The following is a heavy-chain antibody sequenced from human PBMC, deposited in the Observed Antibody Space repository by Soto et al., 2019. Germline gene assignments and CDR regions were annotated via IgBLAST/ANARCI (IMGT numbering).Heavy chain of an antibody. J-gene: IGHJ4*02. CDR2: ISYDGSNK. Sequence: GGSLRLSCAASGFTFSSYAMHWVRQAPGKGLEWVAVISYDGSNKYYADSVKGRFTISRDNSKNTLYLQMNSLRAEDTAVYYCARDKRLGISGVDYWGQGTLVTVSS. CDR1: GFTFSSYA. D-gene: IGHD7-27*01. V-gene: IGHV3-30*04. CDR3: ARDKRLGISGVDY.